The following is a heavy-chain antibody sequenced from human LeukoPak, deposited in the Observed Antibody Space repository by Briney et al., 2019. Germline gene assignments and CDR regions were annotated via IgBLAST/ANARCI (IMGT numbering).Heavy chain of an antibody. CDR3: AREGGLYYDTSGSYSRVNDY. V-gene: IGHV3-48*03. D-gene: IGHD3-22*01. Sequence: PGGSLRLSCTASGFTFSSYEMNWVRQAPGKGLEWVSYISSSGSSIYYADSVKGRFTISRDNAKNSLYLQMNSLRAEDTAVYYCAREGGLYYDTSGSYSRVNDYWGQGTLVTVSS. CDR2: ISSSGSSI. J-gene: IGHJ4*02. CDR1: GFTFSSYE.